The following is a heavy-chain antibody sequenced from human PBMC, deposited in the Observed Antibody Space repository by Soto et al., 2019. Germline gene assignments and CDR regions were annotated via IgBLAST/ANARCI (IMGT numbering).Heavy chain of an antibody. J-gene: IGHJ6*02. CDR3: ASGHDYGDYGGRYYYGMDV. CDR2: IYYSGST. D-gene: IGHD4-17*01. Sequence: QVQLQESGPGLVKPSETLSLTCTVSGGSISSYYWSWIRQPPGKGLEWIGYIYYSGSTNYNPSLKSLVTISVDTSKNQFSLKLSSVTAADTAVYYCASGHDYGDYGGRYYYGMDVWGQGTTVTVSS. V-gene: IGHV4-59*01. CDR1: GGSISSYY.